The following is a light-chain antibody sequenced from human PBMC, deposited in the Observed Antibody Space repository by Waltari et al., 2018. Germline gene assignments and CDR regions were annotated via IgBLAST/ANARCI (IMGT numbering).Light chain of an antibody. V-gene: IGKV4-1*01. J-gene: IGKJ1*01. CDR1: QSVLYSSNNKNY. CDR2: WAS. Sequence: DIVMTQSPDLLAVSLGAGAPINRKSSQSVLYSSNNKNYLAWYQQKPGQPPKLLIYWASTREAGVPARFSGSGSGTDFTRTISSLQAEGVAVYYCQQYYRTRTFGQGTKVEIK. CDR3: QQYYRTRT.